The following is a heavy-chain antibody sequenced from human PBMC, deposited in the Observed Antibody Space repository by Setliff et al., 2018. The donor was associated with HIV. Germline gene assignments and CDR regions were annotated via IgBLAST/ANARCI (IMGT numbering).Heavy chain of an antibody. Sequence: SETLSLTCFVSGVSISGHFWNWIRQSPGGGLEWIGFIFSSGSTKYNPSLQSRVTMSIDTSKNQFSLRLTSVTAADTAVYYCARRIDDSGSFPDKNWFDTWGQGSLVTVSS. J-gene: IGHJ5*02. D-gene: IGHD3-10*01. CDR2: IFSSGST. CDR1: GVSISGHF. CDR3: ARRIDDSGSFPDKNWFDT. V-gene: IGHV4-4*09.